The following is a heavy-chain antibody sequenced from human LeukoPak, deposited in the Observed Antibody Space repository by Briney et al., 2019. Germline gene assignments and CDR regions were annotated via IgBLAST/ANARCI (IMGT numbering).Heavy chain of an antibody. CDR1: GFTFSSYS. V-gene: IGHV3-48*04. CDR3: ARDMVRGVSPEYFQH. D-gene: IGHD3-10*01. Sequence: GGSLRLSCAASGFTFSSYSMNWVRQAPGKGLEWVSYISSSSSTIYYADSVKGRFTISRDNAKNSLYLQMNSLRAEDTAVYYCARDMVRGVSPEYFQHWGQGTLVTVSS. CDR2: ISSSSSTI. J-gene: IGHJ1*01.